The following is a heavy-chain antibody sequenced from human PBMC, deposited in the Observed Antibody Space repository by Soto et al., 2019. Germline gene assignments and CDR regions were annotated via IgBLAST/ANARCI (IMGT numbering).Heavy chain of an antibody. J-gene: IGHJ5*01. D-gene: IGHD3-22*01. V-gene: IGHV4-34*01. CDR1: GGSFSGHS. CDR2: INHSGIV. Sequence: SETLSLTCAVYGGSFSGHSCTWIRQSPGKGLEWIGDINHSGIVNYSPSLKSRVTISLDTSKNQFSLTLSAVTAADTAMYYCSTRAYDTNGYYRFDPWGQGTLVTVCS. CDR3: STRAYDTNGYYRFDP.